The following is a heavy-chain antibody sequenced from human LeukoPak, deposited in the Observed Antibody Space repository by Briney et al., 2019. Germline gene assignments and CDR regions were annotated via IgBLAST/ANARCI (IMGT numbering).Heavy chain of an antibody. V-gene: IGHV3-30-3*01. CDR1: GFTFSSYA. CDR2: ISYDGSNK. CDR3: ARDSQQYYDILTGYYN. Sequence: GGSLRLSCAASGFTFSSYAMHWVRQAPGKGLEWVAVISYDGSNKYYADPVKGRFTISRDNSKNTLYLQMNSLRAEDTAVYYCARDSQQYYDILTGYYNWGQETLVTVSS. D-gene: IGHD3-9*01. J-gene: IGHJ4*02.